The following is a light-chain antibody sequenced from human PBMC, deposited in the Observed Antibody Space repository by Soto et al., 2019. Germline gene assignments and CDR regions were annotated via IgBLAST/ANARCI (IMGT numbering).Light chain of an antibody. Sequence: QSALTQPASVSGSPGQSITISCTGTSSDVGGYNYVSWYQQHPGKAPKLMIYDLSNRPSGVSNRCSGSKSGNTASLTISGLQAEDEADYYCSSYTSSSTLYVFGTGTQLTV. CDR2: DLS. J-gene: IGLJ1*01. V-gene: IGLV2-14*01. CDR1: SSDVGGYNY. CDR3: SSYTSSSTLYV.